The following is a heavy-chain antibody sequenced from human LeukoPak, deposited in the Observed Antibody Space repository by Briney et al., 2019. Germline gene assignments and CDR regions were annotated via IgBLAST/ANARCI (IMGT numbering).Heavy chain of an antibody. V-gene: IGHV3-23*01. CDR2: VSKTGAYT. D-gene: IGHD1-26*01. Sequence: PGGSLRLSCATSGFTFSSYSMSWVPQAPGKGLEWVSIVSKTGAYTYYADSVNGRFTVSRDNSDNTLYLQMRSLRAEDTAIYYCTSQTYSGSEKYYFDCWGQGTLVTVSS. CDR1: GFTFSSYS. J-gene: IGHJ4*02. CDR3: TSQTYSGSEKYYFDC.